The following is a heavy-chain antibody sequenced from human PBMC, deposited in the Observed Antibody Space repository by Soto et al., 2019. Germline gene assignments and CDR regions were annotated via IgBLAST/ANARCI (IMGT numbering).Heavy chain of an antibody. CDR3: AHKGGGDRILDY. J-gene: IGHJ4*02. D-gene: IGHD3-16*01. Sequence: QITLKESGPTLVKPTQTLTLTCTFSGFSLSTSGVGVGWIRQPPGKALEWLALIYWDDAKHYSPSLKSRLTITKDPSKNQVVLIMTNMDPGDTATYYRAHKGGGDRILDYWGQGTLVTVSS. CDR2: IYWDDAK. V-gene: IGHV2-5*02. CDR1: GFSLSTSGVG.